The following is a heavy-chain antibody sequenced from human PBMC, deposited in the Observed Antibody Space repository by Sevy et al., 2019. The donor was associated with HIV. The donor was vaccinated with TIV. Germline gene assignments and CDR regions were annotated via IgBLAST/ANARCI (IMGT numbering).Heavy chain of an antibody. CDR3: AGGVVIGTTFDY. CDR2: ISSSGSLI. CDR1: EFTFSSYE. V-gene: IGHV3-48*03. Sequence: GGSLRLSCAASEFTFSSYEMNWVRQAPGKGLEWVSYISSSGSLIYYADSVKGRFTISRDNAKNSLYLQMNSLRAGDTAVYYCAGGVVIGTTFDYWGQGTLVTVSS. D-gene: IGHD3-22*01. J-gene: IGHJ4*02.